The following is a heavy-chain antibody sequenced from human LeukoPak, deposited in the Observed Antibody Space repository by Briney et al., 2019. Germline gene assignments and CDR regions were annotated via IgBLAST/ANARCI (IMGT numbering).Heavy chain of an antibody. J-gene: IGHJ4*02. V-gene: IGHV3-33*01. CDR3: ARGRSITAAGLFDY. D-gene: IGHD6-13*01. Sequence: GGSLRLSCAASGFTFSSYGMHWVRQAPGKGLEWVAVIWYDGSNKYYADSVKGRFTISRDNSKNTLYLQMNSLRAEDTAVYYCARGRSITAAGLFDYWGQGTLVTVSS. CDR2: IWYDGSNK. CDR1: GFTFSSYG.